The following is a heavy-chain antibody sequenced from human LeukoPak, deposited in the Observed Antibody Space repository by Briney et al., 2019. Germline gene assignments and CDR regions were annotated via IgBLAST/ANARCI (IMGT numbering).Heavy chain of an antibody. CDR3: AREGWSYGSGSYSGAFDI. CDR2: IYYSGST. V-gene: IGHV4-59*01. J-gene: IGHJ3*02. Sequence: SETLSLTCTVSGGSISSYYWSWIRQPPGKGLEWIGNIYYSGSTNYNPSLKSRVTISVDTSKNQFSLKLSSVTAADTAVYYCAREGWSYGSGSYSGAFDIWGQGTMVTVSS. D-gene: IGHD3-10*01. CDR1: GGSISSYY.